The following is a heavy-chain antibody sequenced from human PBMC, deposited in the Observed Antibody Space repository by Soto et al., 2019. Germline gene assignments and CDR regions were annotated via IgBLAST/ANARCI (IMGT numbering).Heavy chain of an antibody. D-gene: IGHD3-3*01. Sequence: GGSLRLSCAASGFTFSDYYMSWIRQAPGKGLEWVSYISSSRSTIYYADSVKGRFTISMDNAKNSLYLQMNSLRAEDTAVYYCVVNALFFAPERYYFAYWGQGTLVTFSS. V-gene: IGHV3-11*04. CDR1: GFTFSDYY. CDR2: ISSSRSTI. CDR3: VVNALFFAPERYYFAY. J-gene: IGHJ4*02.